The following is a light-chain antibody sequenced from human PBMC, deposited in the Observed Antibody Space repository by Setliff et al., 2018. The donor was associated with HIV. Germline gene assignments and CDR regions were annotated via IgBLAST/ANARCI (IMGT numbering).Light chain of an antibody. CDR3: ASYAGDGVHDIYV. CDR1: SSDIGSHNH. J-gene: IGLJ1*01. CDR2: ELS. Sequence: QSVLTQPPSASGSPGQSVAISCTGISSDIGSHNHVSWYQQYPGKAPKLMIYELSQRPSGVPDRFSGSKSGNTASLTVSGLQAEDEAGYYCASYAGDGVHDIYVFGTGTKVTVL. V-gene: IGLV2-8*01.